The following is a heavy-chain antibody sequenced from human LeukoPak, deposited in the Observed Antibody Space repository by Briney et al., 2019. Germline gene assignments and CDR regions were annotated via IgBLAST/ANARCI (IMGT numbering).Heavy chain of an antibody. V-gene: IGHV3-20*01. D-gene: IGHD5-24*01. CDR3: ARDRGNIEMEDAFDI. CDR2: INWNGGST. Sequence: GGSLRLSCAASGFTFSSYWMSWVRQAPGKGLEWVSGINWNGGSTGYADSVKGRFTISRDNAKNSLYLQMNSLRAEDTALYHCARDRGNIEMEDAFDIWGQGTMVTVSS. J-gene: IGHJ3*02. CDR1: GFTFSSYW.